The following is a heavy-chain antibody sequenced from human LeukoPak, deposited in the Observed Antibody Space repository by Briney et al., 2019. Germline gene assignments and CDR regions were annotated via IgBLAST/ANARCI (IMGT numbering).Heavy chain of an antibody. CDR3: VKENGRYPEPYYFDY. D-gene: IGHD3-9*01. CDR2: IISNGGST. Sequence: GESLRLSCSASGFTFSRYALHWVRQAPGKGLEYVSVIISNGGSTNYADSVKGRFTISRDNSKNTLYLQMSSLRPEDTAVYYCVKENGRYPEPYYFDYWGQGTLVTVSS. CDR1: GFTFSRYA. J-gene: IGHJ4*02. V-gene: IGHV3-64D*06.